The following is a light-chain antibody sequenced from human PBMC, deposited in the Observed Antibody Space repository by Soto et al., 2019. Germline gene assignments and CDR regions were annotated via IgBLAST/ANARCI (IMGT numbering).Light chain of an antibody. CDR3: SSYAGSNIDV. CDR1: SSDVGGYNY. J-gene: IGLJ1*01. CDR2: EVS. V-gene: IGLV2-8*01. Sequence: QSALTQPPSASGSPGQSVTISCTGTSSDVGGYNYVSWYQQHPGKAPKLMIYEVSKRPSGVPDRFSGSKSGNTASLTVSGLQAEDEADYYCSSYAGSNIDVFGIGTKLTVL.